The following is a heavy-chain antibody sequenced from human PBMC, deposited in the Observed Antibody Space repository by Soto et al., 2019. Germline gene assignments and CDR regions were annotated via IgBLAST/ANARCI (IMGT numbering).Heavy chain of an antibody. CDR2: ISGYYSNT. V-gene: IGHV1-18*01. CDR3: ARLRMRAMDV. CDR1: GYTFTDYG. D-gene: IGHD3-16*01. J-gene: IGHJ6*02. Sequence: ASVKVSCKASGYTFTDYGISWVRQAPGQGLEWMGRISGYYSNTNYAQKLQGRVTMTTDTSTSTAYMELRSLRSDDTAVYYCARLRMRAMDVWGQGTTVTVSS.